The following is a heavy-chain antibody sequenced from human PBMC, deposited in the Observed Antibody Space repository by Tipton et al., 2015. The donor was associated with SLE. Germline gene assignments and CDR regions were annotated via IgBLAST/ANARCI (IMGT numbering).Heavy chain of an antibody. Sequence: TLSLTCTVSYGSISSHYWSWVRQPPGKGLEWIGYIYYSGSTNYNPSLKSRVTISVDRSKNQFSLRLTSVTAADTAVYYCAGGRGHGSVYNWFDPWGQGTLVTVS. CDR3: AGGRGHGSVYNWFDP. CDR1: YGSISSHY. V-gene: IGHV4-59*11. CDR2: IYYSGST. J-gene: IGHJ5*02. D-gene: IGHD3-10*01.